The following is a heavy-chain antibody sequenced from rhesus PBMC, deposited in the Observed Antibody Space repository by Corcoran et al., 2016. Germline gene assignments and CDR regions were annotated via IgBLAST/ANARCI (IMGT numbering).Heavy chain of an antibody. D-gene: IGHD3-34*01. CDR1: GGSISDSSY. Sequence: QVQLQESGPGLVKPSATLSLTCAVSGGSISDSSYWHWIRQSPGKGLEWFGNLYGRRWNTYHNPTLKSRVTSSKDTSKNHFSRNLASVTAADTAVYYCGRVKGGAYWGQGVLVTVSS. CDR2: LYGRRWNT. V-gene: IGHV4S7*01. J-gene: IGHJ4*01. CDR3: GRVKGGAY.